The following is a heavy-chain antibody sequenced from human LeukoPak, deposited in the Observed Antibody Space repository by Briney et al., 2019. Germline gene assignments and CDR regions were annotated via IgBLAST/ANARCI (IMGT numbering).Heavy chain of an antibody. V-gene: IGHV3-9*01. CDR3: GLDV. CDR2: VFWNGVDK. Sequence: AGGSLRLSCVASGFIVNDHAMHWVRQTPGKGLEWVAGVFWNGVDKGYADSVKGRFTIFRDNAKNSMYLQMNSLRIEDTALSAGGLDVWGPGTPVTVSS. J-gene: IGHJ6*02. CDR1: GFIVNDHA.